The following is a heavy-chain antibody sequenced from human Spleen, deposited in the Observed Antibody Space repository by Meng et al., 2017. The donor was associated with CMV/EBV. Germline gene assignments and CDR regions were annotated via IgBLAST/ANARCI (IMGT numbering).Heavy chain of an antibody. CDR1: GSTFASYA. Sequence: ASGSTFASYAMSWVRQAPGKGLEWVSGISATGDNTFYTDSVKGRFTISRDNTKNTLYLQMNSLRAEDTGVYYCVTDPPLTGGRWFDPWGQGTLVTVSS. CDR2: ISATGDNT. CDR3: VTDPPLTGGRWFDP. J-gene: IGHJ5*02. D-gene: IGHD3-16*01. V-gene: IGHV3-23*01.